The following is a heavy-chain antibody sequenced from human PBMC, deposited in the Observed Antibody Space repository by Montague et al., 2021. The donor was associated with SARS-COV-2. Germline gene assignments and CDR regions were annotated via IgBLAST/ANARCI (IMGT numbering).Heavy chain of an antibody. CDR3: ARWDPQTLTLIGLRGKSASDY. J-gene: IGHJ4*02. CDR2: VNHSGTT. D-gene: IGHD4-23*01. CDR1: GGSFSGYY. Sequence: SXTLSLTCAVYGGSFSGYYWTWVRQSPGKGLEWIAEVNHSGTTNYNFNPSLRSRVTISVDTSKSQFSLKLSSVTAADTGVYYCARWDPQTLTLIGLRGKSASDYWGRGTLVTVSS. V-gene: IGHV4-34*01.